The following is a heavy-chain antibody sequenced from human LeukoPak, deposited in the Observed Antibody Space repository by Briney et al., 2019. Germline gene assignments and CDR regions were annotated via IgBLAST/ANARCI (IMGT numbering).Heavy chain of an antibody. J-gene: IGHJ4*02. CDR3: ARERGDGMTTVTRRFDY. V-gene: IGHV4-59*12. D-gene: IGHD4-17*01. CDR2: ISYSGTT. CDR1: GGSISNSY. Sequence: SETLSLTCSVSGGSISNSYWNWIRQPPGKGLEWIGYISYSGTTNSNPSLKSRVTLSVDTSKNELSLKLSSVTAADTAVYYCARERGDGMTTVTRRFDYWGQGTLVTVSS.